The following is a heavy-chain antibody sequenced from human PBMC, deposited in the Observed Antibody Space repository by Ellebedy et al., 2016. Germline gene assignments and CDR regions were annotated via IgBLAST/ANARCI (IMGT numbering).Heavy chain of an antibody. D-gene: IGHD3-3*01. V-gene: IGHV4-39*02. CDR2: IFYSGTT. CDR1: GASISSRSYY. Sequence: SETLSLXXTVSGASISSRSYYWGWIRQPPGKGLEWIGNIFYSGTTYYNPSLESRVTVSVDTSKNHFSLKLSSVTAADTAVYYCARGRGIFGVVIILTWFDPWGQGTLVTVSS. J-gene: IGHJ5*02. CDR3: ARGRGIFGVVIILTWFDP.